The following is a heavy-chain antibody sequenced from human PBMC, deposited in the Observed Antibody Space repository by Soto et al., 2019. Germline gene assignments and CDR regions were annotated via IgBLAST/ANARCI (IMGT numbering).Heavy chain of an antibody. CDR2: ISTHNGNT. CDR1: VFTSSG. D-gene: IGHD3-22*01. Sequence: ASVKVSCKASVFTSSGISWVRQAPGQRLEWMGWISTHNGNTIYAQKFQGRAIMTMDTSTTTVYMELRSLRPDDTAVYFCARDQTDSGGYSDSWGQGALVTVSS. V-gene: IGHV1-18*04. CDR3: ARDQTDSGGYSDS. J-gene: IGHJ4*02.